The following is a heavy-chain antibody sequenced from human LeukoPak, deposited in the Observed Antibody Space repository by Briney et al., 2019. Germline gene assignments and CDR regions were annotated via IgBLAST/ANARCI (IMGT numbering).Heavy chain of an antibody. V-gene: IGHV3-21*01. D-gene: IGHD2-2*01. CDR2: TSSSSSYI. CDR1: GFTFSSYS. CDR3: ARDGSYPLNEIDY. Sequence: GGSLRLSCAASGFTFSSYSMNWVRQAPGKGLEWVSSTSSSSSYIYYADSVKGRFTISRDNAKNSLYLQMNSLRAEDTAVYYCARDGSYPLNEIDYWGQGTLVTVSS. J-gene: IGHJ4*02.